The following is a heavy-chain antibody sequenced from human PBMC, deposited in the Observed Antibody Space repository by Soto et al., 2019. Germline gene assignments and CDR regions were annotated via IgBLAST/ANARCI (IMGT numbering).Heavy chain of an antibody. D-gene: IGHD3-10*01. CDR3: ASHMVRGVPFGY. J-gene: IGHJ4*02. V-gene: IGHV4-59*08. Sequence: PSETLSLTCTVSGGSISSFYWNWIRQPPGKGLEWIGYISYSGSTNYNPSLKSRVTISVDTSKNQFSLKLSSVTAADTAVYYCASHMVRGVPFGYWGQGTLVTVSS. CDR1: GGSISSFY. CDR2: ISYSGST.